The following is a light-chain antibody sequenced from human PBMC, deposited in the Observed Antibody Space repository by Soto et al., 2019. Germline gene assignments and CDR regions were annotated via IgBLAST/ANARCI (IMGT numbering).Light chain of an antibody. V-gene: IGLV2-14*03. J-gene: IGLJ1*01. CDR3: SSYTSSSTYV. Sequence: QSVLTQPASVSGSPGQSIAISCTGTSSDVGGYNFVSWYQQHPGKAPKLMIYDVTNRPSGVSDRFSGSKSGNTASLTISGLQAEDDADYYCSSYTSSSTYVFGTATKVTVL. CDR2: DVT. CDR1: SSDVGGYNF.